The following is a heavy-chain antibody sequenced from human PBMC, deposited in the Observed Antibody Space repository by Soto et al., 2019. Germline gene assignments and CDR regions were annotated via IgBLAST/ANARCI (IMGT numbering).Heavy chain of an antibody. D-gene: IGHD6-19*01. J-gene: IGHJ3*02. CDR1: GYTFTSYY. CDR2: INPNGGST. V-gene: IGHV1-46*01. CDR3: ARGGPGAVVGLGAFDI. Sequence: QVQLVQSGAEVKKPGASVKVSCKASGYTFTSYYIHWVRQAPGQGLEWMGIINPNGGSTNYAQNIQGRVTMTRDTSTTTVYMELSSLRSEDTAVYYCARGGPGAVVGLGAFDIWGQGTMVTVSS.